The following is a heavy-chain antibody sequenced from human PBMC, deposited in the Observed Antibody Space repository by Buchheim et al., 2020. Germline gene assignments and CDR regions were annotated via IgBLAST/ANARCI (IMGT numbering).Heavy chain of an antibody. Sequence: QVQLVESGGGVVQPGGSLRLPCAASGFIFSDYAMHWVRQAPGKGLQWVAVISADATITIYSDSVKGRFTVSRDNSRNTLSLQLNSLRGEDTAVYYCARDPFGGVPDFLDHWGQGTL. D-gene: IGHD3-16*01. J-gene: IGHJ4*02. CDR2: ISADATIT. CDR1: GFIFSDYA. V-gene: IGHV3-30*04. CDR3: ARDPFGGVPDFLDH.